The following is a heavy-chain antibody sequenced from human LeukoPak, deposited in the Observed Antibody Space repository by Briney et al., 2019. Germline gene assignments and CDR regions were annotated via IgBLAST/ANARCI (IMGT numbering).Heavy chain of an antibody. CDR3: AREVTGYCSSTSCYTGDY. Sequence: PGGSLRPSCAASGFTVSSNYMSWVRQAPGKGLEWVSVIYSGGSTYYADSVKGRFTISRDNSKNTLYLQMNSLRAEDTAVYYCAREVTGYCSSTSCYTGDYWGQGTLVTVSS. CDR1: GFTVSSNY. V-gene: IGHV3-66*02. J-gene: IGHJ4*02. CDR2: IYSGGST. D-gene: IGHD2-2*02.